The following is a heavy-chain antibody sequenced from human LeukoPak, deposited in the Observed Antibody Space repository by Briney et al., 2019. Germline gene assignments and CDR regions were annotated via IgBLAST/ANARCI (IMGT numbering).Heavy chain of an antibody. CDR3: AKRGVVIRVVLVGFHKEAYYFES. D-gene: IGHD3/OR15-3a*01. CDR2: ISDSGGST. Sequence: GGSLRLSCAVSGITLSNYGMSWVRQAPGKGLEWVAGISDSGGSTKYADSVKGRFTISRDNPKNTLFLQMNSLRAEDTAVYFCAKRGVVIRVVLVGFHKEAYYFESWGQGALVTVST. J-gene: IGHJ4*02. V-gene: IGHV3-23*01. CDR1: GITLSNYG.